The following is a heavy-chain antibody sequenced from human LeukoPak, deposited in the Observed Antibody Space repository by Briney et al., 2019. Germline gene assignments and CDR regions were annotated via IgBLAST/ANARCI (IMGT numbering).Heavy chain of an antibody. CDR3: AKGSGSSCYSPCDY. CDR2: ICANDGNT. Sequence: GGSLRLSCAASGFTFSSSAMSWVRQAPGKGLEWVSVICANDGNTYYADAVKGRFTISRDNSKDTLYLQMDSLRAEDTAVYYCAKGSGSSCYSPCDYWGQGILVTVSS. J-gene: IGHJ4*02. D-gene: IGHD2-15*01. V-gene: IGHV3-23*01. CDR1: GFTFSSSA.